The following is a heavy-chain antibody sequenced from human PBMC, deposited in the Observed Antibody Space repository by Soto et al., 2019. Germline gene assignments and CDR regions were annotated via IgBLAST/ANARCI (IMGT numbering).Heavy chain of an antibody. J-gene: IGHJ5*02. Sequence: SETLSLTCTVSGGSVSSGSYYWSWIRQPPGKGLEWIGYIYYSGSTNYNPSLKSRVTISVDTSKNQFSLKLSSVTAADTAVYYCAREIVEWLGWFDTWGQGTLVTVSS. CDR1: GGSVSSGSYY. D-gene: IGHD3-3*01. V-gene: IGHV4-61*01. CDR3: AREIVEWLGWFDT. CDR2: IYYSGST.